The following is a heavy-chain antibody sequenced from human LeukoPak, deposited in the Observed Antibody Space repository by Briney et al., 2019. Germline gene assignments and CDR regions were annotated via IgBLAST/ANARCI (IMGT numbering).Heavy chain of an antibody. CDR1: GDSINSGDYY. CDR3: ARVSSGWYYFDN. Sequence: SQTLSLTCTVSGDSINSGDYYWFWIRQPAGKGLEWIGRIYTGGSTNYNPSLKSRVTLSIDTSKNQFSLKLSSVTAADTAVYYCARVSSGWYYFDNWGQGTLVTVSS. J-gene: IGHJ4*02. V-gene: IGHV4-61*02. D-gene: IGHD6-19*01. CDR2: IYTGGST.